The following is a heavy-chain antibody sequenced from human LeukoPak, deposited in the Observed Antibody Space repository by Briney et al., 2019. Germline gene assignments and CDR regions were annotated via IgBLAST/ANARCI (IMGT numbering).Heavy chain of an antibody. J-gene: IGHJ6*02. CDR3: ARDHWMSSGWYPYYYDMDV. CDR1: GFTLSTYG. D-gene: IGHD6-19*01. Sequence: PGGSLRLSCAASGFTLSTYGMHWVRQAPGKGLGWVAVIWYDGSNKYYADSVKGRFTISRDNSKNTMYLQMNSLRVEDTAVYFCARDHWMSSGWYPYYYDMDVWGQGTTVTVSS. CDR2: IWYDGSNK. V-gene: IGHV3-33*01.